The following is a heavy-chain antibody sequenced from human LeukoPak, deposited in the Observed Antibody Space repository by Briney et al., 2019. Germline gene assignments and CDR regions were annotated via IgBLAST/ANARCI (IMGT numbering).Heavy chain of an antibody. CDR3: AELGITMIGGV. Sequence: GGSLRLSCAASGFTFSSYVMHWVRQAPGKGLEWVAIISYDGSNEYYADSVKGRFTISRDNAKNSLYLQMNSLRAEDTAVYYCAELGITMIGGVWGKGTTVTISS. V-gene: IGHV3-30*04. D-gene: IGHD3-10*02. CDR2: ISYDGSNE. CDR1: GFTFSSYV. J-gene: IGHJ6*04.